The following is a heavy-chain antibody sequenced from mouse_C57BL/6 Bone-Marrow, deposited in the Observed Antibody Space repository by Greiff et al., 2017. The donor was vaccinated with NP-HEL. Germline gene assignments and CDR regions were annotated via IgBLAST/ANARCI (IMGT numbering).Heavy chain of an antibody. V-gene: IGHV1-39*01. CDR2: INPNYGTT. J-gene: IGHJ4*01. Sequence: LQQSGPELVKPGASVKISCKASGYSFTDYNMNWVKQSNGKSLEWIGVINPNYGTTSYNQKFKGKAALTVDQSSSTAYMQLNSLTSEDSAVYYCARYGSFVYYYGSSPYYYAMDYWGQGTSVTVSS. CDR3: ARYGSFVYYYGSSPYYYAMDY. D-gene: IGHD1-1*01. CDR1: GYSFTDYN.